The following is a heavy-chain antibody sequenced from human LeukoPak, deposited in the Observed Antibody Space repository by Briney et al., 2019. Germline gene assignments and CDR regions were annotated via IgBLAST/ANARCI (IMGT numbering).Heavy chain of an antibody. J-gene: IGHJ3*02. CDR1: GGSFSGYY. V-gene: IGHV4-34*01. CDR2: INHSGST. Sequence: PSETLSLTCAVYGGSFSGYYWSWIRQPPGKGLEWIGEINHSGSTNYNPSLKSRVTISVDTSKNQFSLKLSSVTAADTAVYYCAIFGEYYDFWSEQAFDIWGQGTMVTVSS. D-gene: IGHD3-3*01. CDR3: AIFGEYYDFWSEQAFDI.